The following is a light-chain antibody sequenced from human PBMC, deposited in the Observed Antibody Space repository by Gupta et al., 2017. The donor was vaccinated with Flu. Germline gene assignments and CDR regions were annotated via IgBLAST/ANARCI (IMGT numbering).Light chain of an antibody. V-gene: IGKV1-5*03. J-gene: IGKJ1*01. CDR3: QQCDSNLRT. Sequence: DVPLTQSPSTLSASVGDRVIITCRASQSIGSWLAWYQQRPGKAPKLLIYKASRLESGVPSRFSGSGSGTEFTLTISSLQPDDFGTYYCQQCDSNLRTFGQGTKVDIK. CDR1: QSIGSW. CDR2: KAS.